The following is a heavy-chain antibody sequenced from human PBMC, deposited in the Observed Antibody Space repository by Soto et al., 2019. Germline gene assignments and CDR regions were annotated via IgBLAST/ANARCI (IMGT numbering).Heavy chain of an antibody. J-gene: IGHJ6*02. D-gene: IGHD3-22*01. CDR2: IYYSGST. CDR3: ARRLYYDSSGFEGGGMDV. CDR1: GGSISSSSYY. Sequence: SETLSLTCPVSGGSISSSSYYWGWIRQPPGKWLEWIGSIYYSGSTYYNPSLKSRVTISVDTSKNQFSLKLSSVTAADTAVYYCARRLYYDSSGFEGGGMDVWGQGTTVT. V-gene: IGHV4-39*01.